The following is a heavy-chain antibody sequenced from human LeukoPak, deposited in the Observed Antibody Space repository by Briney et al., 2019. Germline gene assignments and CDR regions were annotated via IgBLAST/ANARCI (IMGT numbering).Heavy chain of an antibody. CDR2: INHNSGGT. J-gene: IGHJ1*01. V-gene: IGHV1-2*02. CDR1: GYTFTGYY. D-gene: IGHD5-18*01. Sequence: GASVKVSCKASGYTFTGYYMHWVRQAPGQGLEWMGWINHNSGGTNYAQKFQGRVTMTRDTSISTAYMELSRLRSDDTAACYCARGAGIQLWLLGRLSEYFQHWGQGTLVTVSS. CDR3: ARGAGIQLWLLGRLSEYFQH.